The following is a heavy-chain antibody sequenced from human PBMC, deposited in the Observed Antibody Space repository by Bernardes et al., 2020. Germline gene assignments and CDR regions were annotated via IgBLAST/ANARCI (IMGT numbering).Heavy chain of an antibody. D-gene: IGHD2-8*01. CDR1: GFTLSDFA. V-gene: IGHV3-23*01. CDR2: ISGSGGSI. CDR3: AEDQQCRVSGTTNLFDP. Sequence: SLRLSCAASGFTLSDFAMNWVRQAPGMGLEWVAAISGSGGSIYYADSVMGRFTISRESSKNTLYLQMNSLRVEDTCVFYCAEDQQCRVSGTTNLFDPGGQVTLVTV. J-gene: IGHJ5*02.